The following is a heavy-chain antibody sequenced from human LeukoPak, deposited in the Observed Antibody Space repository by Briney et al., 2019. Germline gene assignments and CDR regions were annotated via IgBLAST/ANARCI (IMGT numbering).Heavy chain of an antibody. J-gene: IGHJ5*02. CDR3: ARDSIFATNWYDP. Sequence: SETLSLTCTVSGTSISSSYWIWLRQPPGKGLEWIGYISKSGSTLYNPSLKRRLSISIDMAKNLFSLKLSSVTAADTAVYYCARDSIFATNWYDPWGQGTLVTVSS. CDR2: ISKSGST. CDR1: GTSISSSY. D-gene: IGHD3-3*02. V-gene: IGHV4-59*01.